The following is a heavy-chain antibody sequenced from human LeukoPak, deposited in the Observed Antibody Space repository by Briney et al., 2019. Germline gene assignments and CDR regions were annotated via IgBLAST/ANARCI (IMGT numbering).Heavy chain of an antibody. V-gene: IGHV3-23*01. D-gene: IGHD3-22*01. J-gene: IGHJ4*02. CDR1: GFTFSSYA. CDR2: ISATASNT. CDR3: ASHSPPIVVVITAFDY. Sequence: GGSLRLSCAASGFTFSSYAMSWVRQAPGRGLEWVSAISATASNTYYADSVKGRFTISRDNSNSTLYLQMNSLRVDDTAVYYCASHSPPIVVVITAFDYWGQGTLVTVSS.